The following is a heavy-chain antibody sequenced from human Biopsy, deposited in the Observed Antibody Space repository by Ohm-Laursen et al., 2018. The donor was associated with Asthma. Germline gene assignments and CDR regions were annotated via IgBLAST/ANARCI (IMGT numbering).Heavy chain of an antibody. Sequence: SLRLSCTATGFAVSRDHMFWVRQAPGKGLEWVSVIYSGGTSHTADSVRGRFTVSRDYSKNTLYLQMHSLRAEDTAVYYCARGDSSNWSHYYFDYWGQGTLVTVSS. V-gene: IGHV3-53*01. CDR1: GFAVSRDH. CDR2: IYSGGTS. D-gene: IGHD3-22*01. CDR3: ARGDSSNWSHYYFDY. J-gene: IGHJ4*02.